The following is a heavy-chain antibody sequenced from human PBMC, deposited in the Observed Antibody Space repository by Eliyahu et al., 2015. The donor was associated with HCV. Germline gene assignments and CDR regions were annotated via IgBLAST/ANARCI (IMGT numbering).Heavy chain of an antibody. CDR2: ISGSGGST. CDR1: GFTFXSYA. Sequence: EVQLLESGGGLVQPGGSLXLSCAASGFTFXSYAMXWVRQAPGKGLEWXSAISGSGGSTYYADSVKGRFTISRDNSKNTLYLQMNSLRAEDTAVYYCAKDINYYDSSGYFDYWGQGTLVTVSS. J-gene: IGHJ4*02. D-gene: IGHD3-22*01. CDR3: AKDINYYDSSGYFDY. V-gene: IGHV3-23*01.